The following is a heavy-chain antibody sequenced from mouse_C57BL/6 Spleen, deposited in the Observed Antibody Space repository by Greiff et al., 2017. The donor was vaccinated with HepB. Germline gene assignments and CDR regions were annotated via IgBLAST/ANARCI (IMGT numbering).Heavy chain of an antibody. J-gene: IGHJ1*03. CDR2: INPGSGGT. CDR3: ARGRITTVVDWYFDV. CDR1: GYAFTNYL. V-gene: IGHV1-54*01. Sequence: QVQLQQSGAELVRPGTSVKVSCKASGYAFTNYLIEWVKQRPGQGLEWIGVINPGSGGTNYNEKFKGKATLTADKSSSTAYMQLSSLTSEDSAVYFCARGRITTVVDWYFDVWGTGPTVTVSS. D-gene: IGHD1-1*01.